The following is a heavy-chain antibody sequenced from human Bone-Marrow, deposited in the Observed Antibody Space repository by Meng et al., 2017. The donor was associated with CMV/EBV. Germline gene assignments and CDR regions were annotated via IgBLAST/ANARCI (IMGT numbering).Heavy chain of an antibody. V-gene: IGHV3-21*01. Sequence: GGSLRLSCAASGFTFSSYSMNWVRQAPGKGLEWVSSISSSSSYIYYGDSVKGRFTISRDNAKNSLYLQMNSLRAEDTAVYYCARDHYGMDVWGQGTTVTVSS. J-gene: IGHJ6*02. CDR2: ISSSSSYI. CDR1: GFTFSSYS. CDR3: ARDHYGMDV.